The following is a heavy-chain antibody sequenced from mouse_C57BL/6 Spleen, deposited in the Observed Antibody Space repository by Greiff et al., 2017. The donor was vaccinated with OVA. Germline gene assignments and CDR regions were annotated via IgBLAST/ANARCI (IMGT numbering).Heavy chain of an antibody. J-gene: IGHJ2*01. CDR3: ARTHYYGSY. Sequence: QVQLQQSGPELVKPGASVKISCKASGYAFSSSWMNWVKQRPGKGLEWIGRIYPGDGDTNYNGKFKGKATLTADKSSSTAYMQLSSLTSEDSAVYFCARTHYYGSYWGQGTTLTVSS. CDR1: GYAFSSSW. V-gene: IGHV1-82*01. CDR2: IYPGDGDT. D-gene: IGHD1-1*01.